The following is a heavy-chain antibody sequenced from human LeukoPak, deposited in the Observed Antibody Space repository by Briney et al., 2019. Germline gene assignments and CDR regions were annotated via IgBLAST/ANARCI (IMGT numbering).Heavy chain of an antibody. CDR3: ARGRYYDFWSGAWVYFDY. V-gene: IGHV4-34*01. CDR1: GGSFSGYY. D-gene: IGHD3-3*01. J-gene: IGHJ4*02. CDR2: INHSGST. Sequence: KPSETLSLTCAVYGGSFSGYYWSWIRQPPGKGLEWIGEINHSGSTNYNPSLKSRVTISVDTSKNQFSLKLGSVPAADPAVYYCARGRYYDFWSGAWVYFDYWGQGTLVTVSS.